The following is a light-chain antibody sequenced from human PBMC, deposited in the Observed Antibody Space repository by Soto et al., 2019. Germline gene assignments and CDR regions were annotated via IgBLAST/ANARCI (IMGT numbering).Light chain of an antibody. CDR2: GAS. V-gene: IGKV1-39*01. CDR3: QQYNSFAKWT. J-gene: IGKJ1*01. CDR1: QSISTY. Sequence: DIHMTQSPSSLSASVGDRVTITCRASQSISTYVNWYQQKPGKAPNLLIYGASSLQSGVPSRFSGSGSGTEFTLTISSLQPDDFATYFCQQYNSFAKWTFGQGTKVDI.